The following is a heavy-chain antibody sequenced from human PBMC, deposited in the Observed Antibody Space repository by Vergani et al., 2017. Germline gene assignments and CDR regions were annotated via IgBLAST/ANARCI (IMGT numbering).Heavy chain of an antibody. Sequence: EVQLVESGGGLVQPGGSLRLSCAASGFTVSSNYMSWVRQAPGKGLEWVSVIYSGGSTYYADSVKGRFTISRDNSKNTLYLQMNSLRAEDTAVYYCARCGGSYSNYVWGPNWFDPWGQGTLVTVSS. CDR3: ARCGGSYSNYVWGPNWFDP. CDR1: GFTVSSNY. CDR2: IYSGGST. D-gene: IGHD4-11*01. J-gene: IGHJ5*02. V-gene: IGHV3-66*02.